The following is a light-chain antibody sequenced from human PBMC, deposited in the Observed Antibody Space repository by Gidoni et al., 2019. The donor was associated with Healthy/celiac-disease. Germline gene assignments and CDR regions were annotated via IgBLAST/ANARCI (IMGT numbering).Light chain of an antibody. CDR2: KDS. V-gene: IGLV3-25*03. CDR1: ALPKQY. Sequence: SYELTQPPSVSASPGQTARITCPGDALPKQYAYWYQQKPGQAPVLVIYKDSERPSGIPERFSGSSSGTTVTLTISGVQAEDEADYYCQSADSSGTYQGVFGGGTKLTVL. CDR3: QSADSSGTYQGV. J-gene: IGLJ2*01.